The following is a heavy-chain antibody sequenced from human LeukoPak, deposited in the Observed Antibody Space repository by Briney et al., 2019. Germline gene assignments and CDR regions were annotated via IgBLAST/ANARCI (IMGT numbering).Heavy chain of an antibody. J-gene: IGHJ6*03. Sequence: ASVKVSCKASGYTFTSYGISWVRQAPGQGLEWMGWISAYNGNTNYAQKLQGRVTMTTDTSTSTAYMELRSLRSDDTAVYYCARDRMGEVYWYMGVWGKGTTVTVSS. CDR2: ISAYNGNT. CDR1: GYTFTSYG. V-gene: IGHV1-18*01. D-gene: IGHD2-15*01. CDR3: ARDRMGEVYWYMGV.